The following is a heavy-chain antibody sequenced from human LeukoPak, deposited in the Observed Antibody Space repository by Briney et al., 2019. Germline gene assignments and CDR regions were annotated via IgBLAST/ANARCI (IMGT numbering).Heavy chain of an antibody. J-gene: IGHJ4*02. CDR3: ARDRSPYSGYGDLVGY. CDR1: GFTFSSYA. Sequence: GGSLRLFCAASGFTFSSYAMHWVRQAPGKGLEWVAVISYDGSNKYYADSVKGRFTISRDNSKNTLYLQMNSLRAEDTAVYYCARDRSPYSGYGDLVGYWGQGTLVTVSS. CDR2: ISYDGSNK. D-gene: IGHD4-17*01. V-gene: IGHV3-30-3*01.